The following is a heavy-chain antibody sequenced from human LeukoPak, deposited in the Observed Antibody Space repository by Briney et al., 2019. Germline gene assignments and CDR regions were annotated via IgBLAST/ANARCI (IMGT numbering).Heavy chain of an antibody. CDR2: INHGGST. CDR1: GGSFSGYY. V-gene: IGHV4-34*01. Sequence: SETLSLTCAVHGGSFSGYYWSWIRQPPGKGLEWIGEINHGGSTNYNPSLKSRVSISVDTSKNQFSLRLISVTAADTAVYYCERGPLVVVTPTSAYYMDVWGKGTTVTVSS. CDR3: ERGPLVVVTPTSAYYMDV. D-gene: IGHD2-21*02. J-gene: IGHJ6*03.